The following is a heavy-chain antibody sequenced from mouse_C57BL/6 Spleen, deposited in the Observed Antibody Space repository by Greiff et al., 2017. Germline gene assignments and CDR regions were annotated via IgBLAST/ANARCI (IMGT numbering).Heavy chain of an antibody. CDR1: GFSLTSYG. CDR2: IWRGGST. D-gene: IGHD2-12*01. Sequence: VKLVESGPGLVQPSQSLSITCTVSGFSLTSYGVHWVRQSPGKGLEWLGVIWRGGSTDYNAAFMSRLSITKDNSKSQVFFKMNSLQADDTAIYYCAKSYVELYAMDYWGQGTSVTVSS. V-gene: IGHV2-5*01. CDR3: AKSYVELYAMDY. J-gene: IGHJ4*01.